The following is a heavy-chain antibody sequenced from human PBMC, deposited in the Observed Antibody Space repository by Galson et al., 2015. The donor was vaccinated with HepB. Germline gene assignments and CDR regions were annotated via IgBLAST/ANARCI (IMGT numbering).Heavy chain of an antibody. D-gene: IGHD6-13*01. CDR3: ARVGPPSYSGSDY. Sequence: SLRLSCAASGFSFSDHYMDWVRQAPGKGLEWVGRVRRKDNGYSTEYAASVKGRFIVSRDDSTKSIYLQMNGLKTEDTALYYCARVGPPSYSGSDYWGQGTLVTVSS. CDR2: VRRKDNGYST. J-gene: IGHJ4*02. V-gene: IGHV3-72*01. CDR1: GFSFSDHY.